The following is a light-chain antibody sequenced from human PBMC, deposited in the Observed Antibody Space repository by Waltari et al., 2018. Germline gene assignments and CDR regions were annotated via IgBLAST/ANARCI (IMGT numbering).Light chain of an antibody. V-gene: IGKV4-1*01. J-gene: IGKJ1*01. CDR3: QQYYSTPWT. CDR2: WAS. CDR1: QSVLYSSNNKNY. Sequence: DIVMTQSPDSLAVSLGERATINCKSSQSVLYSSNNKNYLAWYQQKPEQPPKLLIYWASNRESGVPDRISGSGSGTDFTLTISSLQAEDVAVYYCQQYYSTPWTFGQGTKVEIK.